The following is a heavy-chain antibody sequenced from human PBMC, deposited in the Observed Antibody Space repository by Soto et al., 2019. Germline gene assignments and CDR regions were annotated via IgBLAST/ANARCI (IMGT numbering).Heavy chain of an antibody. V-gene: IGHV4-31*02. CDR2: IYNSGTT. J-gene: IGHJ4*02. D-gene: IGHD1-26*01. CDR3: AVALGPTTGLDY. Sequence: WTLIRQPPGKGLEWMGYIYNSGTTFYNPSLTSRLSISMDTSGNQFSLELRSGTAADTAVYYCAVALGPTTGLDYWGQGTLVTVSS.